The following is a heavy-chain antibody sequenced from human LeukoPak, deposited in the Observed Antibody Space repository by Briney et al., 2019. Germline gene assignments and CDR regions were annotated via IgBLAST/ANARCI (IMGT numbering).Heavy chain of an antibody. D-gene: IGHD4/OR15-4a*01. CDR2: IDPSDSHT. CDR1: GYSFTSYW. CDR3: ARYGAALGYGMDV. Sequence: PGESLRISCKGSGYSFTSYWITWVRQMPGKGLEWIGRIDPSDSHTNYNPSFQGHVTFSADESVNTAYLQWTSLRASDSAMYYCARYGAALGYGMDVWGQGTTVTVSS. V-gene: IGHV5-10-1*01. J-gene: IGHJ6*02.